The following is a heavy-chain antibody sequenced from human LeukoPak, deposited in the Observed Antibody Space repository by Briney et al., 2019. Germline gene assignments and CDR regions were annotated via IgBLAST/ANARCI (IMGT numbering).Heavy chain of an antibody. D-gene: IGHD4-23*01. Sequence: PSETLSLTCTVSGGSISSYYWSWIRQPPGKGLEWIGYIYYSGSTNYNPSLKSRVTISVDTSKSQFSLKLSSVTAADTAVYYCARHPVVTYVDYWGQGTLVTVSS. J-gene: IGHJ4*02. CDR2: IYYSGST. V-gene: IGHV4-59*08. CDR1: GGSISSYY. CDR3: ARHPVVTYVDY.